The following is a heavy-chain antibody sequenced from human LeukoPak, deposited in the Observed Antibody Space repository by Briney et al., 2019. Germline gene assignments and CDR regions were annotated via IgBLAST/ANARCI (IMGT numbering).Heavy chain of an antibody. J-gene: IGHJ4*02. V-gene: IGHV1-24*01. CDR3: ATDPPLCYFDWLLLWA. Sequence: SVKVSCKVSGYTLTELSMHWVRQAPGKGLEWMGGFNPEDGETIYAQKFQARVTMTEDTSTDTAYKELSSLRSEDTAVYYCATDPPLCYFDWLLLWAWGQGNLVTVSS. CDR1: GYTLTELS. CDR2: FNPEDGET. D-gene: IGHD3-9*01.